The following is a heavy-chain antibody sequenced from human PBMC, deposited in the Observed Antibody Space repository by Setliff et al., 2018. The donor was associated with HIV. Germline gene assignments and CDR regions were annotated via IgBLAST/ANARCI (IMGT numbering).Heavy chain of an antibody. CDR3: ARAEGRAVAGLRDAFDI. V-gene: IGHV1-18*01. CDR1: GYTFTSYG. J-gene: IGHJ3*02. Sequence: ASVKVSCKASGYTFTSYGISWVRQAPGQGLEWMGWTSAYNGNTNYAQKLQGRVTMTTDTSTSTAYKELRSLRSDDTAVYYCARAEGRAVAGLRDAFDIWGQGTMVTVSS. D-gene: IGHD6-19*01. CDR2: TSAYNGNT.